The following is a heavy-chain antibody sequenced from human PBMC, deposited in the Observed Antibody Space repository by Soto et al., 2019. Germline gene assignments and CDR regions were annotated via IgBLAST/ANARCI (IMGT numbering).Heavy chain of an antibody. CDR1: GGSISSYY. CDR2: IYYSGST. Sequence: QAQLQESGPGLVKPSETLSLTCTVSGGSISSYYWSWIRQPPGKGLEWIGYIYYSGSTNYNPPLNSRVTLSVDTSKNQFSLKLSSVTAADTAVYYCARRWGAAVDYWGQGTLVTVSS. J-gene: IGHJ4*02. V-gene: IGHV4-59*08. D-gene: IGHD1-26*01. CDR3: ARRWGAAVDY.